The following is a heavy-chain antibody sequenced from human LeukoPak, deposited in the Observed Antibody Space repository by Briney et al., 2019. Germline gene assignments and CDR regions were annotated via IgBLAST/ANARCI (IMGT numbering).Heavy chain of an antibody. V-gene: IGHV3-23*01. CDR1: GFRFSDYT. Sequence: GGSLRLSCAASGFRFSDYTMTWVRQAPGKGPEWVSAIGGRGGSTYYADFLGGRFTISRDNSKDMLYLQMNSLTVEDTATYYCGKEGGAWGQGTKVTVSS. D-gene: IGHD3-16*01. CDR2: IGGRGGST. CDR3: GKEGGA. J-gene: IGHJ5*02.